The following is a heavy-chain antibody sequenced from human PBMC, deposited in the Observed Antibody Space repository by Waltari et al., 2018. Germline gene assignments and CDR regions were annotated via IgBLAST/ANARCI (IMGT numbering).Heavy chain of an antibody. D-gene: IGHD2-2*01. Sequence: QVQLVQSGGGVAQPGMSLRVSCTASGFTFKSFSMFWVRQAPGRGLEWVSLISHDGANEHYADSVKGRFTISRDSSKGALYLQMNNLRPEDTAVYFCAKSRSLFYYYALDVWGQGTTVVVSS. CDR2: ISHDGANE. CDR1: GFTFKSFS. V-gene: IGHV3-30*18. J-gene: IGHJ6*02. CDR3: AKSRSLFYYYALDV.